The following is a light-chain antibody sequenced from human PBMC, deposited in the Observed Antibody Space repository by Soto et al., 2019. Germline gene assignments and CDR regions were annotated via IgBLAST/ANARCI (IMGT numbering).Light chain of an antibody. J-gene: IGKJ3*01. CDR2: DAS. CDR1: QGISSW. Sequence: DIQMTQSPSSVSASVGDRVTITCRASQGISSWLAWYQQKPEKAPKLVIYDASSLQSGVPSRFSGSGSGTDFTLTITSLQPEDFATYYCQQTSSAPFTFGPGTKVDIK. CDR3: QQTSSAPFT. V-gene: IGKV1-12*01.